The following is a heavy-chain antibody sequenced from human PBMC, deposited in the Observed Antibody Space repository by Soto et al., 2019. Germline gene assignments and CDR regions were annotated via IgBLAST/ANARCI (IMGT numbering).Heavy chain of an antibody. D-gene: IGHD6-13*01. CDR3: ARIAASGRGWDG. V-gene: IGHV3-7*01. J-gene: IGHJ6*02. Sequence: EVQLVESGGGLVQPGGSLRLSCVDSGFPFSSYWMSWVRQAPVKGLEWVGNIKPDGSEENYADSVKGRFTISRDNAKNSMYLQMNSLRVEDTAVYYCARIAASGRGWDGWGQGTTVVVSS. CDR1: GFPFSSYW. CDR2: IKPDGSEE.